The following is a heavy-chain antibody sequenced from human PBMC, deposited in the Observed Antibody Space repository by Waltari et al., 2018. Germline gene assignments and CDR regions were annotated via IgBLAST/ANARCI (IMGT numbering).Heavy chain of an antibody. CDR3: ARDITMVLGGFDY. Sequence: QVQLVQSGAEVKKPGASVKVSCKASGYTFTGYYMHWVRQAPGQGLEWMGGINPNSGCTNYAQKFQGRVTMTRDTSISTAYMELSRLRSDDTAVYYCARDITMVLGGFDYWGQGTLVTVSS. CDR1: GYTFTGYY. V-gene: IGHV1-2*02. D-gene: IGHD3-10*01. J-gene: IGHJ4*02. CDR2: INPNSGCT.